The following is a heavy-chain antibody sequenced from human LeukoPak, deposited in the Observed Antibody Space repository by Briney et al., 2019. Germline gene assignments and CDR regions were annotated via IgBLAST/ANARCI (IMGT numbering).Heavy chain of an antibody. CDR1: GFSLSTSGVG. CDR3: AHRRSGSYRYGVPVDY. J-gene: IGHJ4*02. D-gene: IGHD3-10*01. Sequence: SGPTLVKPTQTLTLTCTFSGFSLSTSGVGVGWIRQPPGKALEWLALIYWNDDKRYSPSLKSRLTITKDTSKNQVVLTMTNMDPVDTATYYCAHRRSGSYRYGVPVDYWGQGTLVTVSS. CDR2: IYWNDDK. V-gene: IGHV2-5*01.